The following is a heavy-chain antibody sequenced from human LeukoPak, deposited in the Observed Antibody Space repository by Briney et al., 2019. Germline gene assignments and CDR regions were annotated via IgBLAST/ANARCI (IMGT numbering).Heavy chain of an antibody. D-gene: IGHD2-8*02. CDR3: AKDTGGRNFWRLDY. CDR2: IRYDGTNK. V-gene: IGHV3-30*02. CDR1: GVSFSSYD. J-gene: IGHJ4*02. Sequence: PGGSLRLSCAASGVSFSSYDMHWVRQAPGKGLEWVAFIRYDGTNKYYADSVKGRFTISRDNSKNTLYLQMNSLRAEDTAVYYCAKDTGGRNFWRLDYWGQGTLVTVSS.